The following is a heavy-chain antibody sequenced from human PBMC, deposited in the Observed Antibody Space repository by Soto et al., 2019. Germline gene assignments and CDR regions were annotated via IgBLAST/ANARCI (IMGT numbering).Heavy chain of an antibody. CDR2: IYYSGST. D-gene: IGHD2-2*01. J-gene: IGHJ6*02. CDR1: GGSISSYY. CDR3: ARVDIVLVPAAIPSGMDV. Sequence: PSETLSLTCTVSGGSISSYYWSWIRQPPGKGLEWIGYIYYSGSTNYNPSLKSRVTISVDTSKNQFSLKLSSVTAADTAVYYCARVDIVLVPAAIPSGMDVCGQGTTVTISS. V-gene: IGHV4-59*01.